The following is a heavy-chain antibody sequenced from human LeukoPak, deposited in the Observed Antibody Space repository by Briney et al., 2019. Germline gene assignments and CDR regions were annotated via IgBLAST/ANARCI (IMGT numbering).Heavy chain of an antibody. V-gene: IGHV3-30*04. J-gene: IGHJ4*02. Sequence: GGSLRLSCAASVVTFSSYSVHWVRKAPGKGLEWVAVISYDGSKKNYADSVKGRFTISRDISKNTLHLQMNSLRAGDTAVYYCARVRVNGEDYFDYWGQGTLVTVSS. CDR1: VVTFSSYS. CDR2: ISYDGSKK. CDR3: ARVRVNGEDYFDY. D-gene: IGHD7-27*01.